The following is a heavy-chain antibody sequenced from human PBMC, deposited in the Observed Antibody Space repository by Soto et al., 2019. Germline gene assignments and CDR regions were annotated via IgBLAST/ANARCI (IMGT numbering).Heavy chain of an antibody. CDR1: GCTLSSYW. V-gene: IGHV3-74*01. CDR3: ARAVGTRYGY. CDR2: INSDGSST. D-gene: IGHD1-1*01. J-gene: IGHJ4*02. Sequence: GGSLRLSCAASGCTLSSYWMHWVRQAPGKGLVWVSRINSDGSSTSYADSVKGRFTISRDDAKNTLYLQMNSLRAEDTAVYFCARAVGTRYGYWGQGTLVTVSS.